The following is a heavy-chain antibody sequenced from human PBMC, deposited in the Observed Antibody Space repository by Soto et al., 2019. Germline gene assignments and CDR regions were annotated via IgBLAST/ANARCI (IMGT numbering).Heavy chain of an antibody. CDR3: ARGNGWDFSKWFDP. Sequence: QVQLRDSGPGLVKPSQTLSLTCTVSGGSISSGDYYWSWIRQPPGKGLEWIGYIYYSGSTYYNPSLKSRVTISVDTSKNQFSLKLSSVTAADTAVYYCARGNGWDFSKWFDPWGQGTLVTVSS. J-gene: IGHJ5*02. CDR2: IYYSGST. V-gene: IGHV4-30-4*01. CDR1: GGSISSGDYY. D-gene: IGHD4-4*01.